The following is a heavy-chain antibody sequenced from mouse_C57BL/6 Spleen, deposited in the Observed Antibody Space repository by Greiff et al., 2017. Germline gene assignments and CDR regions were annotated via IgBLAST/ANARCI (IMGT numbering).Heavy chain of an antibody. CDR1: GYTFTSYC. CDR3: ASTTNDCDYAVDY. J-gene: IGHJ4*01. CDR2: IYPADGDT. V-gene: IGHV1-74*01. Sequence: QVQLQQSGAELVKPGASVKLSCKASGYTFTSYCMHWVKQRPGQGLEWIGRIYPADGDTNYNPKFKGKATLTVDKSSSTAYMQLSSLTSEDSAVYACASTTNDCDYAVDYWGQGTTVTVSS. D-gene: IGHD2-1*01.